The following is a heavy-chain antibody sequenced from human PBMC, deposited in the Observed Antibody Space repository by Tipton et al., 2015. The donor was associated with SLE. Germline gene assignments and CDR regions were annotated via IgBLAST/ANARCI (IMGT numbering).Heavy chain of an antibody. CDR2: IYFTGST. J-gene: IGHJ4*02. V-gene: IGHV4-59*08. CDR1: GGSISSHY. Sequence: LRLSCTVSGGSISSHYWSWIRQPPGKGLEWIGYIYFTGSTNYNPSLKSRVTISVDMSKNQFSLKLSSVTAADTAVYYCARRVIGVYYFDYWGQGTLVTVSS. CDR3: ARRVIGVYYFDY. D-gene: IGHD3-16*02.